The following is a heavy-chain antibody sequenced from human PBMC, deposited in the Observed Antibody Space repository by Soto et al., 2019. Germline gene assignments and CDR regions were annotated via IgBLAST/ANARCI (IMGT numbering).Heavy chain of an antibody. V-gene: IGHV3-7*01. Sequence: EVLLVESGGGLVQPGGSLRLSCAASGFTFSSYWMSWVRQAPGKGLEWVANIKQDGREKYYVDSVKGRFTISRDNAKNSLDLQMNSLRAEDTAVYYCARDGDFGNFQHWGQGTLVTVSS. CDR3: ARDGDFGNFQH. D-gene: IGHD7-27*01. J-gene: IGHJ1*01. CDR2: IKQDGREK. CDR1: GFTFSSYW.